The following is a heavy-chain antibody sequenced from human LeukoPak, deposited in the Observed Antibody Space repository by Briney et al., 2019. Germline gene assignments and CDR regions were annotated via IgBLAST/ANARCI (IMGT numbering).Heavy chain of an antibody. J-gene: IGHJ6*04. CDR3: AKESNYGSGSYSHHCMDV. V-gene: IGHV3-30*18. CDR2: ISSDGSNK. CDR1: GFTFSSYG. Sequence: PGGSLRLSCAASGFTFSSYGMHWVRQAPGKGLEWVGVISSDGSNKYYADSVKVRFTISIDNSKNTLYLQMKSLRAEAAAVYYCAKESNYGSGSYSHHCMDVWGKGTTVTVSS. D-gene: IGHD3-10*01.